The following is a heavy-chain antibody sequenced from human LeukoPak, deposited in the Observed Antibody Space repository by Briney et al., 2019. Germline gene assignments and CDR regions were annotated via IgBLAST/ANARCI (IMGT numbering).Heavy chain of an antibody. Sequence: SGPTLVKPTQTLTLTCTFSGFSLRTRGVAVGWIRQPPGKALEWLALIFWDDDKRYSPSLKSRLTITKDTSKNQVVLTMTNMDPVDTATYYCAHAISAAGYHYWGQGTLVTVSS. J-gene: IGHJ4*02. V-gene: IGHV2-5*02. CDR2: IFWDDDK. CDR3: AHAISAAGYHY. CDR1: GFSLRTRGVA. D-gene: IGHD6-13*01.